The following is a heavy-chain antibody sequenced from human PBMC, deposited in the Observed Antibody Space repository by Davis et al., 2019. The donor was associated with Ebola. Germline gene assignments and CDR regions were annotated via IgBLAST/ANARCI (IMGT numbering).Heavy chain of an antibody. CDR1: GGTFSSYA. J-gene: IGHJ4*02. V-gene: IGHV1-69*04. CDR3: ARDALELRLNYFDY. Sequence: SVKVSCKASGGTFSSYAISWVRQAPGQGLEWMGRIIPILGIANYAQKFQGRVTITADKSTSTAYMELSSLRSEDTAVYYCARDALELRLNYFDYWGQGTLVTVSS. CDR2: IIPILGIA. D-gene: IGHD1-7*01.